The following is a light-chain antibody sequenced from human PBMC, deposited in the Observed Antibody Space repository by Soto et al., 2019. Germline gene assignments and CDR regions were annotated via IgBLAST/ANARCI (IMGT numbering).Light chain of an antibody. Sequence: QPVLTQPPSASGTPGQRVIISCSGSSSNIGSNTVNWYHQLPGTAPKLLIYSNNQRPSGVPDRFSGSKSGTSASLAISGLQSEDEADYFCAAWDDSLKGAVFGGGTQLTVL. CDR2: SNN. V-gene: IGLV1-44*01. CDR1: SSNIGSNT. J-gene: IGLJ7*01. CDR3: AAWDDSLKGAV.